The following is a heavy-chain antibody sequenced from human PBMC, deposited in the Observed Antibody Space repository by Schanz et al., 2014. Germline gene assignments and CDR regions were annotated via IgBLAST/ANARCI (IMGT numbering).Heavy chain of an antibody. D-gene: IGHD3-10*01. Sequence: QVQLVQSGAEVKKPGSSMKVSCKASGGTFSTYPINWLRQAPGQGLEWMGKIIPVLNIATYAQRFQGRVSITADTSTNTAYMELSSLTSEDTAVHYCARAKRFGDMDVWGQGTTVTVSS. CDR3: ARAKRFGDMDV. CDR1: GGTFSTYP. V-gene: IGHV1-69*02. J-gene: IGHJ6*02. CDR2: IIPVLNIA.